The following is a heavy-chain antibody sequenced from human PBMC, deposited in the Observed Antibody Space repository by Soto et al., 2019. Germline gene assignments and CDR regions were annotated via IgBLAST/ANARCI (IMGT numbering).Heavy chain of an antibody. CDR1: VFTCTSYA. D-gene: IGHD3-10*01. CDR3: AKDRETAWFPDF. V-gene: IGHV3-23*01. CDR2: ISGGDT. J-gene: IGHJ4*02. Sequence: GGSLRLSCAASVFTCTSYALSWVRQAPGKGLEWVSTISGGDTYYADFVKGRFTISRDISKNTLYLQMDGLRAEDTAIYYCAKDRETAWFPDFWGQGALVTVSS.